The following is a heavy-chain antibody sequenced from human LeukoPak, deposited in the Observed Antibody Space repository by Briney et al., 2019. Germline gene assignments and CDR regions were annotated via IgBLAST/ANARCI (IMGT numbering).Heavy chain of an antibody. V-gene: IGHV1-24*01. CDR3: ATAPLHYYDSSRYLTSLDY. CDR2: FDPEDGET. CDR1: GYTLTELS. J-gene: IGHJ4*02. Sequence: GASVKVSCEVSGYTLTELSMHWVRQAPGKGLEWMGGFDPEDGETIYAQKFQGRVTMTEDTSKDTAYMELSSLRSEDTAVYYCATAPLHYYDSSRYLTSLDYWGQGTLVTVSS. D-gene: IGHD3-22*01.